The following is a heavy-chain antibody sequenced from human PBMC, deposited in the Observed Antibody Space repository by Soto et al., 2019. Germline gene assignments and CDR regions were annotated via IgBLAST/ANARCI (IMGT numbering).Heavy chain of an antibody. V-gene: IGHV4-34*01. CDR2: INHSGST. Sequence: SETLSLTCAVYGGSFSGYYWSWIRQPPGKGLEWIGEINHSGSTNYDPSLKSRVTISVDTSKNQFSLKLSSVTAADTAVYYCARVKVGGYCSGGSCYSENPYYYGMDVWGQGTTVTVSS. D-gene: IGHD2-15*01. J-gene: IGHJ6*02. CDR3: ARVKVGGYCSGGSCYSENPYYYGMDV. CDR1: GGSFSGYY.